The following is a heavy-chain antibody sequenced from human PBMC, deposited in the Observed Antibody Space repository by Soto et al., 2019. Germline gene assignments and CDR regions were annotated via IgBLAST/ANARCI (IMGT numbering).Heavy chain of an antibody. V-gene: IGHV3-30*18. Sequence: PGGSLRLSCAASGFTFSSYGMHWVRQAPGKGLEWVAVISYDGSNKYYADSVKGRFTISRDNSKNTLYLQMNSLRAEDTAVYYCAKGDGEWGQGTLVTVSS. J-gene: IGHJ4*02. CDR2: ISYDGSNK. CDR3: AKGDGE. CDR1: GFTFSSYG.